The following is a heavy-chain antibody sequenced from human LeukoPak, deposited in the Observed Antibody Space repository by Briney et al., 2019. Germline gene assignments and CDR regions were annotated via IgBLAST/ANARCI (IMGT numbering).Heavy chain of an antibody. D-gene: IGHD6-19*01. V-gene: IGHV1-69*05. J-gene: IGHJ4*02. CDR3: ARVSSSGWS. Sequence: GASVKVSCKASGYTFTSYDINWVRQAPGQGLEWMGRIIPIFGTANYAQKFQGRVTITTDESTSTAYMELSSLRSEDTAVYYCARVSSSGWSWGQGTLVTVSS. CDR1: GYTFTSYD. CDR2: IIPIFGTA.